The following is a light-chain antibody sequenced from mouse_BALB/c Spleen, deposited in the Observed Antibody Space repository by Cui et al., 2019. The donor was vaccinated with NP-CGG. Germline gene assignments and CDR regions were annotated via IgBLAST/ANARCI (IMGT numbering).Light chain of an antibody. V-gene: IGLV1*01. CDR3: ALWYSNHWV. CDR1: IGAVTTSNY. CDR2: GTN. Sequence: QAVLSQEYALTTSPGETVTLTCRSSIGAVTTSNYANWVQEKSDHLFTGLIGGTNNRAPGVPARFSGSLIGDKAALTITGAQTEDEAIYFCALWYSNHWVFGGGTKLTVL. J-gene: IGLJ1*01.